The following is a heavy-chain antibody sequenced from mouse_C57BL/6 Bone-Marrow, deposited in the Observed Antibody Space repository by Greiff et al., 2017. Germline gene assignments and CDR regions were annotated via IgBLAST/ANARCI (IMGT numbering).Heavy chain of an antibody. CDR1: GYTFTSYW. Sequence: QVQLQQPGAELVMPGASLKLSCKASGYTFTSYWMHWVKQRPGQGLEWIGEIDPSDSYTNYNQKFKGKSTLTVDKSSSTAYMQLSSLTSEDSAVYYCARSDYSNCPWFAYWGQGTLVTVSA. D-gene: IGHD2-5*01. J-gene: IGHJ3*01. CDR3: ARSDYSNCPWFAY. CDR2: IDPSDSYT. V-gene: IGHV1-69*01.